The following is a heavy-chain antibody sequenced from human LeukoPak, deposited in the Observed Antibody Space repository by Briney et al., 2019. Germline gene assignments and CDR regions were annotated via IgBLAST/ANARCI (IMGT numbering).Heavy chain of an antibody. CDR3: ARDYRAGWFDP. CDR1: GYSISSGYY. CDR2: IYHSGST. Sequence: PSETLSLTCTVSGYSISSGYYWGWIRQPPGKGLEWIGSIYHSGSTYYNPSLKSRVTISVDTSKNQFSLKLSSVTAADTAVYYCARDYRAGWFDPWGQGTLVTVSS. J-gene: IGHJ5*02. V-gene: IGHV4-38-2*02.